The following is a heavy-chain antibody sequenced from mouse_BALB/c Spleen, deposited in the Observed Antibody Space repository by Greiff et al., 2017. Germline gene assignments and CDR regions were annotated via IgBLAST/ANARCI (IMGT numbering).Heavy chain of an antibody. CDR1: GFTFSSYA. V-gene: IGHV5-6-5*01. J-gene: IGHJ2*01. CDR3: ARGPLLLRFDY. CDR2: ISSGGST. D-gene: IGHD1-1*01. Sequence: EVKLVESGGGLVKPGGSLKLSCAASGFTFSSYAMSWVRQTPEKRLEWVASISSGGSTYYPDSVKGRFTISRDNARNILYLQMSSLRSEDTAMYYCARGPLLLRFDYWGQGTTLTVSS.